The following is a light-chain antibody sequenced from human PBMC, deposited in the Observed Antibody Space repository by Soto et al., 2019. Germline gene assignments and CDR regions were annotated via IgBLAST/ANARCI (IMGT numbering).Light chain of an antibody. CDR2: KVS. CDR3: MQAAQSFHT. J-gene: IGKJ2*01. Sequence: DIVLTQTPLSSPVTLGQPASISCKSSQSLGHTDGNTYLSWLQRRPGQPPRVLISKVSNRVTGVPARFSGSGAGTDFTLKISSVEAEDVGVYYCMQAAQSFHTFGQGTNLEIK. CDR1: QSLGHTDGNTY. V-gene: IGKV2-24*01.